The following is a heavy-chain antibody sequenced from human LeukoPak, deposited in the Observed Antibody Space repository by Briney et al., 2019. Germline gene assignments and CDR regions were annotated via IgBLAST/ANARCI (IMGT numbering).Heavy chain of an antibody. CDR3: AKDRTSCLDY. CDR2: ISYNGSNK. Sequence: GGSLRLSCAASGFTFSSYCMHWVRQAPGKGLEWMAVISYNGSNKYNADSVKGRSTISRDNSKNTLYLQMNSLRAEDTAVYYCAKDRTSCLDYWGQGTLVTVSS. J-gene: IGHJ4*02. CDR1: GFTFSSYC. D-gene: IGHD2-2*01. V-gene: IGHV3-30*18.